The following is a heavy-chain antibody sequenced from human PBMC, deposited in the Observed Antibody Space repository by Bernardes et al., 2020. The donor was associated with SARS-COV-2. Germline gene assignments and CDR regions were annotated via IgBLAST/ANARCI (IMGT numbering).Heavy chain of an antibody. D-gene: IGHD3-3*01. CDR1: GESFNGYY. CDR3: SRGPRLFARVSSANLPIDD. Sequence: SETLSLTCTVYGESFNGYYWNWIRQPPGRGLEWIGEITPGGSTKSNPSLKSRVTMSLDTSKNQFSLNLTSVTAADTAVYYCSRGPRLFARVSSANLPIDDWGHGTLVTVSS. J-gene: IGHJ4*01. V-gene: IGHV4-34*01. CDR2: ITPGGST.